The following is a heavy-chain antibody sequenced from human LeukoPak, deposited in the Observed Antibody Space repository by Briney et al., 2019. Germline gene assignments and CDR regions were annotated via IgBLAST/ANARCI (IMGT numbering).Heavy chain of an antibody. V-gene: IGHV1-69*13. J-gene: IGHJ4*02. CDR3: ARAEGSSGWWGDY. CDR2: IIPIFGTA. CDR1: GGTFGSYA. D-gene: IGHD6-19*01. Sequence: ASVKVSCKASGGTFGSYAISWVRQAPGQGLEWMGGIIPIFGTANYAQKFQGRVTITADESTSTAYMELSSLRSEDTAVYYCARAEGSSGWWGDYWGQGTLVTVSS.